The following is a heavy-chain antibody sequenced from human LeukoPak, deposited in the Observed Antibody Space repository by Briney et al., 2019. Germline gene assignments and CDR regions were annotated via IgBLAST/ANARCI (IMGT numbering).Heavy chain of an antibody. V-gene: IGHV1-2*02. J-gene: IGHJ6*03. CDR3: ARGHSSSWPSGAYYYYMDV. CDR1: GYTFTGYY. CDR2: INPNSGGT. Sequence: GASVKVSCKASGYTFTGYYMHWVRQAPGQGLEWMGWINPNSGGTNYAQKFQGRVTMTRDTSISTAYMELSRLRSDDTAVYYCARGHSSSWPSGAYYYYMDVWGKGTTVTVSS. D-gene: IGHD6-13*01.